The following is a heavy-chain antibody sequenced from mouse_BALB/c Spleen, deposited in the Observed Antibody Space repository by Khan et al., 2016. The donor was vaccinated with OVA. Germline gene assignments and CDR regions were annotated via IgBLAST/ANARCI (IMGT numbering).Heavy chain of an antibody. CDR1: GFNIKDTY. CDR2: IDPANGNT. Sequence: VQLQQSGAELVKPGASVKLSCTASGFNIKDTYMHWVKQRPEQGLEWIGRIDPANGNTKYDPKFQGKATITADTSSNTAYLQLSSLTSEDTAVYYCARGLDDGYYGLDYWGQGTTLTVSS. D-gene: IGHD2-3*01. V-gene: IGHV14-3*02. CDR3: ARGLDDGYYGLDY. J-gene: IGHJ2*01.